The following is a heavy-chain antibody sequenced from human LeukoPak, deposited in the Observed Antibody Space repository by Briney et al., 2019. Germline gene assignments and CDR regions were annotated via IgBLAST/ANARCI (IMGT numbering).Heavy chain of an antibody. Sequence: SENLSLNCTVSGGSIRSYYWSWLRQPPGKGLVWMGYIYYSGSTNYNPSLNSRVTISVDTSKNQFSLKLSSVTAADTAVYYCARATRRVNYFDYWGQGTLVTVSS. D-gene: IGHD1/OR15-1a*01. J-gene: IGHJ4*02. CDR1: GGSIRSYY. CDR3: ARATRRVNYFDY. CDR2: IYYSGST. V-gene: IGHV4-59*01.